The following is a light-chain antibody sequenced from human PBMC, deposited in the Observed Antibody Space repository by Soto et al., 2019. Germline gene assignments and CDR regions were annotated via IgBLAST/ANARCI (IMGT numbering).Light chain of an antibody. J-gene: IGLJ2*01. CDR3: CSYAGSFSVI. V-gene: IGLV2-23*01. CDR2: EDS. CDR1: HSVVGSYNL. Sequence: QSALTQPASVSGSPGQSITISCTGTHSVVGSYNLVSWYQQHPGKAPKLIIYEDSKRPSGVSNRFSGSKSGYTASLTISGLEAEDEADYYCCSYAGSFSVIFGGGTKLTVL.